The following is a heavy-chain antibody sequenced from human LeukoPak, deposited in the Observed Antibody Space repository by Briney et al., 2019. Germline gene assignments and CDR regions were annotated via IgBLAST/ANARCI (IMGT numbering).Heavy chain of an antibody. CDR3: ASSPIVVVPAALRYYYYGMDV. V-gene: IGHV3-23*01. D-gene: IGHD2-2*01. CDR1: GFTFNSYA. Sequence: GGSLRLSCAASGFTFNSYAMSWVRQAPGKGLEWVSAISGSGGSTYYADSVKGRFTISRDNSKNTLYLQMNSLRAEDTAVYYCASSPIVVVPAALRYYYYGMDVWGQGTTVTVSS. CDR2: ISGSGGST. J-gene: IGHJ6*02.